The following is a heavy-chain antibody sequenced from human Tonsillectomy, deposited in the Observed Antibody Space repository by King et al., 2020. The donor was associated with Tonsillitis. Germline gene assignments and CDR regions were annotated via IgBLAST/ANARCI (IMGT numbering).Heavy chain of an antibody. V-gene: IGHV3-48*02. J-gene: IGHJ4*02. CDR1: GFAFSAYS. CDR2: VSSSGSNT. Sequence: VQLVESGGGLVQPGGSLRLSCVASGFAFSAYSMNWVRQAPGKGLEWVSYVSSSGSNTNYADSVKGRFIISRDNAKDSLYLQMNSLRDEDTAVYYCARGVLYYYDTTGYSRFDNWGQGTLVTVSS. D-gene: IGHD3-22*01. CDR3: ARGVLYYYDTTGYSRFDN.